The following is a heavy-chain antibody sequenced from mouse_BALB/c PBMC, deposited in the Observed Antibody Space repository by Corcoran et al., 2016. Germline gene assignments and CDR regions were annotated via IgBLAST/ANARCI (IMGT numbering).Heavy chain of an antibody. CDR2: IYPGSGNT. CDR3: ARGLGNYAFAY. Sequence: QIQLQQSGPELVKPGASVKISCKASGYTFTDYYINWVKQKPGQGLEWIGWIYPGSGNTKYNEKFKGKATLTVDTSSSTAYMQLSSLTSEDTAVYFCARGLGNYAFAYWGKWTLVTVSA. CDR1: GYTFTDYY. V-gene: IGHV1-84*02. J-gene: IGHJ3*01. D-gene: IGHD2-1*01.